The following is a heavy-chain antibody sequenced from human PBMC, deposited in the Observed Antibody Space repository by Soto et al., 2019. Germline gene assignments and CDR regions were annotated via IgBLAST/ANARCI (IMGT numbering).Heavy chain of an antibody. CDR3: GRGRDGDY. V-gene: IGHV1-18*01. D-gene: IGHD6-6*01. CDR2: ISAHNGNT. Sequence: QVHLVQSGAEVKKPGASVKVSCKGSGYGFTTYGITWVRQAPGQGLEWMAGISAHNGNTNYAQKPQGRVTVTRDTSTSTAYMELRSLRSDDTAVYYCGRGRDGDYWGQGALVTVSS. CDR1: GYGFTTYG. J-gene: IGHJ4*02.